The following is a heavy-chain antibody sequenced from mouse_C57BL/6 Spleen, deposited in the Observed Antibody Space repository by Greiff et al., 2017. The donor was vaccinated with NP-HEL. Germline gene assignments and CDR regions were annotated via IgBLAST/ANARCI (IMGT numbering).Heavy chain of an antibody. Sequence: QVQLQQSGPELVKPGASVKLSCKASGYTFTSYDINWVKQRPGQGLEWIGWIYPRDGSTKYNEKFKGKATLTVDTSSSTAYMELHSLTSEDSAVYFCARWMFITTVVATGYFDVWGTGTTVTVSS. CDR3: ARWMFITTVVATGYFDV. D-gene: IGHD1-1*01. J-gene: IGHJ1*03. CDR2: IYPRDGST. V-gene: IGHV1-85*01. CDR1: GYTFTSYD.